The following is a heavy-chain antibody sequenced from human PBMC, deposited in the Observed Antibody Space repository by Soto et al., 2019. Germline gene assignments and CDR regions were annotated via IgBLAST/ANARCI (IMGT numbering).Heavy chain of an antibody. D-gene: IGHD1-26*01. CDR3: ARGVGTSWFDP. Sequence: ASVKVSCKASGYTFTDHYLHWIRQAPGQGLEWIGWINSKSGGPNYAQKFRGSVTLTRDTSITTAYMEMSRLTSDDTAVYYCARGVGTSWFDPWGQGSLVTVSS. V-gene: IGHV1-2*04. J-gene: IGHJ5*02. CDR2: INSKSGGP. CDR1: GYTFTDHY.